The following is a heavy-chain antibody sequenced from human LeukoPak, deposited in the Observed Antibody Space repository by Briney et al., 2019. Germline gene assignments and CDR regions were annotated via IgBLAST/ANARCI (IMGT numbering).Heavy chain of an antibody. CDR2: IYHSGST. J-gene: IGHJ4*02. V-gene: IGHV4-34*01. CDR1: GGSFSGYY. D-gene: IGHD6-13*01. CDR3: AREDSSSWCFDY. Sequence: PSEPLSLTCAVYGGSFSGYYWSWIRQPPGKGLEWIGYIYHSGSTYYNPSLKSRVTISVDRSKNQFSLKLSSVTAADTAVYYCAREDSSSWCFDYWGQGTLVTVSS.